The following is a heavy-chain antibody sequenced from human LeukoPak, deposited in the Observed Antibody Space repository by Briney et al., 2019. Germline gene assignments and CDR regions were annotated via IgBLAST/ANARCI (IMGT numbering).Heavy chain of an antibody. CDR2: XXYTGST. J-gene: IGHJ1*01. D-gene: IGHD2-15*01. Sequence: EWIXXXXYTGSTNYNPSVKSRVTISGDTSKNQFSLHLSSVTAADTAVYYCARLGYCSGGSCNSYFQHWGQGTLVTVSS. CDR3: ARLGYCSGGSCNSYFQH. V-gene: IGHV4-34*01.